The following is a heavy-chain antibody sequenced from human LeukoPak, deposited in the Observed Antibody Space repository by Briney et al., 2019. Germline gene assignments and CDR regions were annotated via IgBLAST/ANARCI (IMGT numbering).Heavy chain of an antibody. CDR1: GFTFAGYA. CDR2: VSGSGGST. J-gene: IGHJ4*02. Sequence: GGSLRLSCAASGFTFAGYAMSWVRQAPGKGLEWVSTVSGSGGSTYYADSVKGRFTISRDNSKNLLYLQMNSLRADDTAVYYCAKGQGVVGATTRGYFDYWGQGTLVSVSS. D-gene: IGHD1-26*01. CDR3: AKGQGVVGATTRGYFDY. V-gene: IGHV3-23*01.